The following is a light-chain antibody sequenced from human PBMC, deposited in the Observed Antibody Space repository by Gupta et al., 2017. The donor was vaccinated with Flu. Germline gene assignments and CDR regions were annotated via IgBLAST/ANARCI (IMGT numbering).Light chain of an antibody. CDR1: QNINSW. CDR2: KAS. Sequence: DIQMTQSPSTLSASVGDRVTITCRASQNINSWLAWYQQKPGKAPKYLISKASTLESGVPSRFSGSGSGTEFTLTISSLQPDDFATYYCQQDSSYSTFGGGTKVEIK. CDR3: QQDSSYST. V-gene: IGKV1-5*03. J-gene: IGKJ4*01.